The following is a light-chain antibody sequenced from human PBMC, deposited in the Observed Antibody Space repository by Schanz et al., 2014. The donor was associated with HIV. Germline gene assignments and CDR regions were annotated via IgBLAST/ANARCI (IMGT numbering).Light chain of an antibody. CDR3: LQHNSYPYT. V-gene: IGKV1-17*01. CDR2: AAS. J-gene: IGKJ2*01. CDR1: QSISSY. Sequence: DIQMTQSPSSLSASVGDRVTIICRASQSISSYLNWYQQKPGKAPKLLIYAASSLQSGVPSRFSGSGSGRDFTLTISRLQPEDFATYYCLQHNSYPYTFGQGTKLEIK.